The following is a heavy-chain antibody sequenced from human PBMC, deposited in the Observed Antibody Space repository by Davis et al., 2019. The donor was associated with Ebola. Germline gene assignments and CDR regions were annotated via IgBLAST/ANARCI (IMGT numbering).Heavy chain of an antibody. D-gene: IGHD2-15*01. J-gene: IGHJ5*02. V-gene: IGHV1-69*13. Sequence: AASVKVSCKASGGTFSSYAICWVRQAPGQGLEWMGGIIPIFGTANYAQKFQGRVTITADESTSTAYMELSSLRSEDTAVYYCARTIPEIYCSGGSCYSGEGLNWFDPWGQGTLVTVSS. CDR2: IIPIFGTA. CDR3: ARTIPEIYCSGGSCYSGEGLNWFDP. CDR1: GGTFSSYA.